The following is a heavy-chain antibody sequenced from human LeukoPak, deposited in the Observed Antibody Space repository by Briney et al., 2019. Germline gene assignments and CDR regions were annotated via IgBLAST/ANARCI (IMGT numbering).Heavy chain of an antibody. D-gene: IGHD1-1*01. J-gene: IGHJ4*02. CDR1: GFTLSIYG. CDR2: IQYHGGNT. Sequence: GGSLRLSCEVSGFTLSIYGIHWVRQTPGKGLEWVAFIQYHGGNTYYADSVKGRFTISRDNSKNTVYLQMNSLRAEDTAVYYCTKSIGSRSWNYFDQWGQGTLVTVSS. CDR3: TKSIGSRSWNYFDQ. V-gene: IGHV3-30*02.